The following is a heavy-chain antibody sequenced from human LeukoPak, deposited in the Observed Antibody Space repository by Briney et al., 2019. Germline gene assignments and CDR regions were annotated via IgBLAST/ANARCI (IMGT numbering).Heavy chain of an antibody. V-gene: IGHV4-59*01. CDR1: GGSISSYY. CDR3: AREISGYYFDY. CDR2: IYCSGST. Sequence: PSETLSLTCTVSGGSISSYYWSWIRQPPGKGLEWIGYIYCSGSTNYNPSLKSRVTISVDTSKNQFSLKLSSVTAADTAVYYCAREISGYYFDYWGQGTLVTVSS. J-gene: IGHJ4*02.